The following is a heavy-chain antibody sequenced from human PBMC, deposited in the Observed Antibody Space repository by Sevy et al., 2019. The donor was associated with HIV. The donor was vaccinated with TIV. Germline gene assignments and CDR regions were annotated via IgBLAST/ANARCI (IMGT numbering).Heavy chain of an antibody. CDR2: IYYSGST. J-gene: IGHJ5*02. CDR1: GGSVSSGSYY. CDR3: ARGHPCSSTSSYPWLEYNWFDP. D-gene: IGHD2-2*01. Sequence: SETLSLTCTVSGGSVSSGSYYWSWIRQPPGKGLEWIGYIYYSGSTNYNPSLKSRVTISEDTSKNQFSLKLSSVTAADTAVYYCARGHPCSSTSSYPWLEYNWFDPWGQGTLVTVSS. V-gene: IGHV4-61*01.